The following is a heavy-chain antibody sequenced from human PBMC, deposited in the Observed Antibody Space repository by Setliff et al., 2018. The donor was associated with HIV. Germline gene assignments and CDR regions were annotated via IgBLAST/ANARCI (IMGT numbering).Heavy chain of an antibody. CDR3: GRSGKSGELYAY. Sequence: GESLKISCKGSGYSFTNYWVGWVRQMPGRGLEWMGIIYPIDSDTKYSPSFWGRVTISVDKSTNTAYLHWNSLRPADTAMYFCGRSGKSGELYAYWGQGTLVTVSS. CDR2: IYPIDSDT. D-gene: IGHD2-8*01. J-gene: IGHJ4*02. V-gene: IGHV5-51*01. CDR1: GYSFTNYW.